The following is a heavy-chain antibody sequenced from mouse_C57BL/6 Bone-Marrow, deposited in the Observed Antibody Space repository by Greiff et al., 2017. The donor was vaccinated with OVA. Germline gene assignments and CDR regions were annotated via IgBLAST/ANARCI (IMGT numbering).Heavy chain of an antibody. CDR1: GYSITSGYY. CDR2: ISYDGSN. D-gene: IGHD1-1*01. Sequence: EVQRVESGPGLVKPSQSLSLTCSVTGYSITSGYYWNWIRQFPGNKLEWMGYISYDGSNDYNPSLKNRISITRDTSKNQFFLKLNSVTTEDTATYYCARDYYGSSLYWYCDVWGTGTTVTVSS. J-gene: IGHJ1*03. CDR3: ARDYYGSSLYWYCDV. V-gene: IGHV3-6*01.